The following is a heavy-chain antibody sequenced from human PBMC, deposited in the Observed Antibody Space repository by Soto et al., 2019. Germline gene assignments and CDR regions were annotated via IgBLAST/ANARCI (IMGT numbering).Heavy chain of an antibody. Sequence: QVQLLESGGGVVQPGGSLRLSCVESGLTFSGLGMKFSSYGMEWVRQAPGKGLEWVALIGGTGSREEYADSVKGRFTISRDNSKNTVYLQMSSLRVEDTGVYYFARSLMPYSDHEPARDWGPGTLVTVSS. CDR3: ARSLMPYSDHEPARD. D-gene: IGHD5-12*01. CDR2: IGGTGSRE. V-gene: IGHV3-33*01. J-gene: IGHJ4*02. CDR1: GLTFSGLGMKFSSYG.